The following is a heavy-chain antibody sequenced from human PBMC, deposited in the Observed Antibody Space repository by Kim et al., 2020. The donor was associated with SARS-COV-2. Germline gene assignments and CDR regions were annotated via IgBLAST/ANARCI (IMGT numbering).Heavy chain of an antibody. CDR1: GGTFSSYA. D-gene: IGHD3-10*01. Sequence: SVKVSCKASGGTFSSYAISWVRQAPGQGLEWMGRIIPILGIAKYAQKFPGRVTITADKSTSTAYMELSSLRSDDTAVFYCASYGSGIYYYYYGMDVWGQ. CDR3: ASYGSGIYYYYYGMDV. CDR2: IIPILGIA. J-gene: IGHJ6*02. V-gene: IGHV1-69*04.